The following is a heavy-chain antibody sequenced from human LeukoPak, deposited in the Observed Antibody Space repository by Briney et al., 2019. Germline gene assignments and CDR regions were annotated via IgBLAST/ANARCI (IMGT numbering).Heavy chain of an antibody. Sequence: GGSLRLSCAASGFTFSSYGMHWVRQAPGKGLEWVAFIRYDGSNKYYADSVKGRFTISRDNSKNTLYLQMNSLRAEDTAVYYCAKERVATTLIYYMDVWGKGTTVTVSS. CDR3: AKERVATTLIYYMDV. D-gene: IGHD5-12*01. V-gene: IGHV3-30*02. CDR2: IRYDGSNK. J-gene: IGHJ6*03. CDR1: GFTFSSYG.